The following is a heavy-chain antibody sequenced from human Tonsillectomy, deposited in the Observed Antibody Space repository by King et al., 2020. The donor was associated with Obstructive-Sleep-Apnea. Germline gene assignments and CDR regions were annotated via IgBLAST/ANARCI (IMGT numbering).Heavy chain of an antibody. J-gene: IGHJ4*02. CDR3: ARDAFEYSSPETLDY. CDR2: ISYDGSNK. D-gene: IGHD6-6*01. V-gene: IGHV3-30*04. Sequence: VQLVESGGGVVQPGRSLRLSCAASGFTFSSYAMHWVRQAPGKGLEWVAVISYDGSNKYYASSGKGRFTISRDNSKNTLYLQMNSLRAVDTAVYYCARDAFEYSSPETLDYWGQGTLVTVSS. CDR1: GFTFSSYA.